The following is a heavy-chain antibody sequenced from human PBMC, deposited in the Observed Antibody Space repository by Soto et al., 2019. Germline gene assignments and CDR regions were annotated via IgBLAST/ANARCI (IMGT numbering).Heavy chain of an antibody. CDR1: GYTFTSYA. Sequence: GASVKVSCTASGYTFTSYAMHWVRQAAGQGLEWMGWMNPYSGNTGYAQKFQGRVTMTRNTSISTAYMELSSLRSEDTAVYYCARGPYYDFWSGSIYYYYGMDVWGQGTTVTVSS. V-gene: IGHV1-8*02. CDR3: ARGPYYDFWSGSIYYYYGMDV. D-gene: IGHD3-3*01. CDR2: MNPYSGNT. J-gene: IGHJ6*02.